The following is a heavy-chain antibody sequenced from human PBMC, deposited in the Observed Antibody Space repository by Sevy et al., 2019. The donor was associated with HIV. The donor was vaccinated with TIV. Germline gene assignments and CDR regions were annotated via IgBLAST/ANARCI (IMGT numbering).Heavy chain of an antibody. CDR3: VREGVGGYSYSLDC. V-gene: IGHV3-21*01. CDR2: ISFSSNYI. CDR1: GFTFSSSS. J-gene: IGHJ4*02. D-gene: IGHD5-18*01. Sequence: GGSLRLSCAASGFTFSSSSMNWVRQAPGKGLEWVSSISFSSNYIYYADSVKGRFTISRDNAKNSLFLQMNSLRAEDTAVYYCVREGVGGYSYSLDCWGQGTLVTVSS.